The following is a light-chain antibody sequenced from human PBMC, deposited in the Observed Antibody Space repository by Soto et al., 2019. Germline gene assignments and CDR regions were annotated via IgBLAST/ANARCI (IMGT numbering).Light chain of an antibody. J-gene: IGLJ2*01. Sequence: QSVLTQPPSASGTPGQRVTISCSGSSSNIGSTSVNWYRQLPGTAPKLLIYSSYQRPSGVPDRISGSKSGTSASLAISGLQSEDEADYYCAAWDDSLNAVVFGGGTKLTVL. CDR3: AAWDDSLNAVV. CDR1: SSNIGSTS. V-gene: IGLV1-44*01. CDR2: SSY.